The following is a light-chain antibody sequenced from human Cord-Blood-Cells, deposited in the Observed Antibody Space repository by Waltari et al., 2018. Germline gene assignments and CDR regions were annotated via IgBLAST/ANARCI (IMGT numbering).Light chain of an antibody. CDR3: SSYTSSRGVV. J-gene: IGLJ2*01. Sequence: QSALTQPASVSGSPGQSITISCTGTSSDVGGYNYVSWYQHHPGKAPKLMIYDVSKRPSGVSNRFSGSKSGNTASLTISGLQAEDEADYYCSSYTSSRGVVFGGGTKLTVL. CDR1: SSDVGGYNY. CDR2: DVS. V-gene: IGLV2-14*03.